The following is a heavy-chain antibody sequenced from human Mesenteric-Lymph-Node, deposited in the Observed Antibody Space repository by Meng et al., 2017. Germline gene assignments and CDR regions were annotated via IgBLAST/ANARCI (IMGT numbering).Heavy chain of an antibody. Sequence: SLKISCAASGFTFSSYAMNWVRQAPGKGLEWVSGISWNSGSIGYADSVKGRFTISRDNAKNSLYLQMNSLRAEDMALYYCAKGLRLYYYDSSGYSDWGQGTLVTVSS. CDR2: ISWNSGSI. J-gene: IGHJ4*02. D-gene: IGHD3-22*01. CDR1: GFTFSSYA. CDR3: AKGLRLYYYDSSGYSD. V-gene: IGHV3-9*03.